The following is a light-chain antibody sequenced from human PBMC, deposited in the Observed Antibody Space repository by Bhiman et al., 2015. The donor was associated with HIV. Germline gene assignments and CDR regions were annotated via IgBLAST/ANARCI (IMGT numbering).Light chain of an antibody. CDR3: SSYAGSNIYVV. Sequence: SYELTQPPSLSVSPGQTASITCSGDKLGDKYACWYQQKPGQSPVLVIYQDTKRPSGVPDRFSGSKSGNTASLTVSGLQAEDEADYYCSSYAGSNIYVVFGGGTKLTVL. CDR2: QDT. CDR1: KLGDKY. V-gene: IGLV3-1*01. J-gene: IGLJ2*01.